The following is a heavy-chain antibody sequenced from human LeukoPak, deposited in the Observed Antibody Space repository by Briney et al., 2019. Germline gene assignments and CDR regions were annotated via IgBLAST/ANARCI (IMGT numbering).Heavy chain of an antibody. D-gene: IGHD5-24*01. Sequence: PSETLSLTCTVSGGSISSSSYYWGWIRQPPGEGLEWIGTIYYSGNTYYNPSLKTRVTISVDTSKNQFSLKLSSVTAADTAVYYCARDGYNPIDYWGQGTLVTVSS. CDR1: GGSISSSSYY. CDR3: ARDGYNPIDY. CDR2: IYYSGNT. J-gene: IGHJ4*02. V-gene: IGHV4-39*02.